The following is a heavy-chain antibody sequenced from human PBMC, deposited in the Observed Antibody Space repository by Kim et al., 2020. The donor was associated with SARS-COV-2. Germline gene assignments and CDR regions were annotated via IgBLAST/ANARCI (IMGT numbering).Heavy chain of an antibody. V-gene: IGHV3-23*01. D-gene: IGHD6-13*01. J-gene: IGHJ4*02. CDR3: AKDRGIAAAGRFDY. Sequence: ADPGKGRFTISRDNSKNTLYLQMNSLRAEDTAVYYCAKDRGIAAAGRFDYWGQGTLVTVSS.